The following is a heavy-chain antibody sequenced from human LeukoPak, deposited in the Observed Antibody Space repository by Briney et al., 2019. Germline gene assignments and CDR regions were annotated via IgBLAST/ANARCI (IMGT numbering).Heavy chain of an antibody. J-gene: IGHJ4*02. V-gene: IGHV3-30*02. Sequence: QPGGSLRLSCAAPGFTFSSYGMHWVRQAPGKGLEWVAFIRYDGSNKYYADSVKGRFTISRDNSKNTLYLQMNSLRAEDTAVYYCARHLLWFGELSGGFDYWGQGTLVTVSS. CDR2: IRYDGSNK. D-gene: IGHD3-10*01. CDR3: ARHLLWFGELSGGFDY. CDR1: GFTFSSYG.